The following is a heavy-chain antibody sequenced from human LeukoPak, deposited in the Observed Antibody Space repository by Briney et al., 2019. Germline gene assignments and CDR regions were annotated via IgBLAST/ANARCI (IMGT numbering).Heavy chain of an antibody. CDR1: GGSISSYY. D-gene: IGHD2-2*01. Sequence: PSETLSLTCTVSGGSISSYYWSWIRQPAGKGQEWIGRIYTSGSTNYNPSLKSRVTMSVDTSKNQFSLKLSSVTAADTAVYYCASLGYCSSTSCRRDYFDYWGQGTLVTVSS. CDR2: IYTSGST. V-gene: IGHV4-4*07. CDR3: ASLGYCSSTSCRRDYFDY. J-gene: IGHJ4*02.